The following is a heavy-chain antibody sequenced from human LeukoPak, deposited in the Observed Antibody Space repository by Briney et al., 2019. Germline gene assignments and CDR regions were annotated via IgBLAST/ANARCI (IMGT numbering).Heavy chain of an antibody. D-gene: IGHD1-1*01. CDR3: ARTTAGY. J-gene: IGHJ4*02. CDR2: IKPDGNDK. CDR1: GFTFSGFA. Sequence: GGSLRLSCAASGFTFSGFAMSWVRRTPGKGLEWVATIKPDGNDKYYVDSVKGRFTISRDNAKNSLYLQMDSLRVEDTAVYYCARTTAGYWGQGTLVTVSS. V-gene: IGHV3-7*01.